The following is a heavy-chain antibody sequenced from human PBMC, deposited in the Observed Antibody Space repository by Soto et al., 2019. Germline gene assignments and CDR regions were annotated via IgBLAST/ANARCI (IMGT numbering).Heavy chain of an antibody. CDR2: ISGGGGST. Sequence: EVQLLESGGGLVQPGGSLRLSCAASGFTFSSYAMSWVRQAPGNGLEWVSAISGGGGSTYYADSVKGRFTISRDNSKNTLYLQMSSLRAEDTAVYYCAKSGSTSFPLKNWFDPWGQGTLVTVSS. CDR1: GFTFSSYA. V-gene: IGHV3-23*01. J-gene: IGHJ5*02. CDR3: AKSGSTSFPLKNWFDP. D-gene: IGHD2-2*01.